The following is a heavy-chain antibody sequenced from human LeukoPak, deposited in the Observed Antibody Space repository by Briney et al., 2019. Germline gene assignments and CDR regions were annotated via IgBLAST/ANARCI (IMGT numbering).Heavy chain of an antibody. V-gene: IGHV4-61*02. J-gene: IGHJ4*02. CDR2: IYTSGST. Sequence: PSETLSLTCTVSGGSISSGSYYWSWIRQPAGKGLEWIGRIYTSGSTNYNPSLKSRVTISVDTSKNQFSLKLSSVTAADTAVYYCASSHRGYYGSGSFDHWGQGTLVTVSS. CDR3: ASSHRGYYGSGSFDH. CDR1: GGSISSGSYY. D-gene: IGHD3-10*01.